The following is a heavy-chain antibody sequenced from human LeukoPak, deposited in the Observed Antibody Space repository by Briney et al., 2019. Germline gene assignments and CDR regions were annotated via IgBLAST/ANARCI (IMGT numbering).Heavy chain of an antibody. CDR1: GFTFSNAW. CDR3: TATLGY. Sequence: GGSLRLSCAASGFTFSNAWMTWVRQAPGKGLEWVGHIKRKTDGGTTDHAAPVKGRFTILRDDSKNTLYLQMNSLKTEDTAVYYCTATLGYWGQGTLVTVSS. V-gene: IGHV3-15*01. CDR2: IKRKTDGGTT. J-gene: IGHJ4*02.